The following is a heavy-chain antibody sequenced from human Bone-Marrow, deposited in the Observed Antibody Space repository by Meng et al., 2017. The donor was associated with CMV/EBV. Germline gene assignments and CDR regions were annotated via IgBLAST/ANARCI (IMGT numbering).Heavy chain of an antibody. CDR1: GYTFTGYY. Sequence: ASVKVSCKASGYTFTGYYMHWVRQAPGQGLEWMGWINPNSGGTNYAQKFQGRVTMTRDTSISTAYMELRSLRSDDTAVYYCAREGGGNGANWFDPWGQGTLVTVSS. V-gene: IGHV1-2*02. D-gene: IGHD4-23*01. CDR2: INPNSGGT. CDR3: AREGGGNGANWFDP. J-gene: IGHJ5*02.